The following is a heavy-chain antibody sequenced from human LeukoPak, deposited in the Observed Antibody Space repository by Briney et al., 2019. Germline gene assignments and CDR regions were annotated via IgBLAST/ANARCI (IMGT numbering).Heavy chain of an antibody. CDR3: ASPVYYYDSSGLGAFDI. J-gene: IGHJ3*02. CDR2: IYPGDSDT. D-gene: IGHD3-22*01. Sequence: GESLKISCKGSGYSFTSYWIGWVRQMPGKGLEWMGIIYPGDSDTSYSPSFQGQVTISADKSISTAYLQWSSLKASDTAMYYCASPVYYYDSSGLGAFDIWGQGTMVTVSS. V-gene: IGHV5-51*01. CDR1: GYSFTSYW.